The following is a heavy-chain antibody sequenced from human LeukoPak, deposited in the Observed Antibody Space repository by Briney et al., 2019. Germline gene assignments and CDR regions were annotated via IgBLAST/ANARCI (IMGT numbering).Heavy chain of an antibody. CDR1: GYTFTGYY. V-gene: IGHV1-2*02. CDR2: INPNSGGT. CDR3: ARANALYCSSTSCLFDY. D-gene: IGHD2-2*01. J-gene: IGHJ4*02. Sequence: ASVKVSCEASGYTFTGYYMHWVRQAPGQGLEWMAWINPNSGGTYYAQNFHDRITMTRDTSISTAYMELSRLRSDDTAIYYCARANALYCSSTSCLFDYWGQGTLVTVSS.